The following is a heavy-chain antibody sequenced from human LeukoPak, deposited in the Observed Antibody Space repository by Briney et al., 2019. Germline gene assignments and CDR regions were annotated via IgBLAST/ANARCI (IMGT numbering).Heavy chain of an antibody. V-gene: IGHV4-39*07. Sequence: PSETLSLTCIVPGGSISSSNYYWAWIRQPPGKGLEWIGTFYSGGSAYYNPSLTSRVSISKDTSDNQFSLRLYSVTAADTAVYYRARKQGGTMYDVWGQGTQVTVSS. CDR1: GGSISSSNYY. J-gene: IGHJ4*02. CDR2: FYSGGSA. D-gene: IGHD1-7*01. CDR3: ARKQGGTMYDV.